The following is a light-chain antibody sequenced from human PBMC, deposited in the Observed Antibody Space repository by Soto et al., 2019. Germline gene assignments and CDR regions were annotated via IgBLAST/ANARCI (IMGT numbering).Light chain of an antibody. Sequence: DIPMTQSPSTLSASVGDRVTITCRASQTISSRFAWYQQKPGEAPKVLIYDASTLESGVPSRLSVSGSGTEFTLTISSLQPDDVAPHYGQQYNSDKTCGQGTKVEIK. CDR2: DAS. CDR1: QTISSR. V-gene: IGKV1-5*01. CDR3: QQYNSDKT. J-gene: IGKJ1*01.